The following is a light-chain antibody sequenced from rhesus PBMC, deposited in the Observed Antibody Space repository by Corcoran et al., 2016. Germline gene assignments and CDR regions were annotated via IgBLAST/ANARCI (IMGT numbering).Light chain of an antibody. CDR1: QSVSSY. Sequence: EIVMTQSPATLSLSPGERATLSCRASQSVSSYVAWYQQKPEQAPRLLIYDASSRATGIPDRISGSGAGTDFTLIISSLEPEDVGVYYCQQYNEWNTFGPGTKLDIK. CDR3: QQYNEWNT. V-gene: IGKV3S9*01. CDR2: DAS. J-gene: IGKJ3*01.